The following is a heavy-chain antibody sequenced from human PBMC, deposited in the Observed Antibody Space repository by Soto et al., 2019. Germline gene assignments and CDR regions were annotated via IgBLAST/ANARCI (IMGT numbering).Heavy chain of an antibody. J-gene: IGHJ4*02. CDR2: IYYSGST. Sequence: SETLSLTCTVSGGSISDGYYWGWIRQPPGKGLEWIGSIYYSGSTYYNPSLKSRVTISVDTSKNQFSLKLSSVTAADTAVYYCATAKRWLFNYWGQGTLVTVSS. CDR1: GGSISDGYY. D-gene: IGHD5-12*01. CDR3: ATAKRWLFNY. V-gene: IGHV4-39*01.